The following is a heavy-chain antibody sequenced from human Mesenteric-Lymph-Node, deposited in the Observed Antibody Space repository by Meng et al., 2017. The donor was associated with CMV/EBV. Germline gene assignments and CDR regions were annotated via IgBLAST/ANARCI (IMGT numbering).Heavy chain of an antibody. CDR3: ARRATVNSGSLEVSAFDI. CDR2: ISSSSSTI. V-gene: IGHV3-21*04. CDR1: GFTFTSYS. J-gene: IGHJ3*02. D-gene: IGHD1-26*01. Sequence: GESLKISCAASGFTFTSYSMNWVRQAPGKGLEWVSAISSSSSTIYYADSVKGRFTISRDNAKNSLYLQMNSLRAEDTALYYCARRATVNSGSLEVSAFDIWGQGTMVTVSS.